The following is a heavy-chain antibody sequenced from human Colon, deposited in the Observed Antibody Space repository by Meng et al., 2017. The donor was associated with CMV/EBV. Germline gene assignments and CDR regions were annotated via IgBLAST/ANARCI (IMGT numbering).Heavy chain of an antibody. J-gene: IGHJ5*02. Sequence: RGSLRLSCAASGFTSSSFGMNWVRQAPGKGLEWVSSISTISGFMYYADSVRGRFTISRDNAKNSVYLQMNNLRAEDTAVYYCARDSNDYSDYAHWFDAWGQGTLVTVSS. CDR1: GFTSSSFG. V-gene: IGHV3-21*01. D-gene: IGHD4-11*01. CDR2: ISTISGFM. CDR3: ARDSNDYSDYAHWFDA.